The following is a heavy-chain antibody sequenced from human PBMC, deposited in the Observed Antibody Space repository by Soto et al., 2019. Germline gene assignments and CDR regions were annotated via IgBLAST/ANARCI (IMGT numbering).Heavy chain of an antibody. J-gene: IGHJ4*02. V-gene: IGHV1-69*06. CDR1: GDTFHRHA. CDR3: AVIGYDLDY. Sequence: QVQLVQSGADVKKPGSSVKVSCKGSGDTFHRHALSWVRQAPGQGLEWMGGIIPMFGTANYAQKFQGRVTITANTSTSTAYMELSSLRFEDTAFYYCAVIGYDLDYWGQGTLVDVSS. CDR2: IIPMFGTA. D-gene: IGHD5-12*01.